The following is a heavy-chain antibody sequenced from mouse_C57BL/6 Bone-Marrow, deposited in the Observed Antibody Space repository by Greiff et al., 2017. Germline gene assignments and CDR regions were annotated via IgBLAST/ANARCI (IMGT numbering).Heavy chain of an antibody. CDR2: ISAGGSYT. J-gene: IGHJ3*01. Sequence: EVQLVESGGGLVKPGGSLKLSCAASGFTFSSYAMSWVRQTPEKRLEWVATISAGGSYTYYPDNVKGRFTISRDNDKNNLYLQMSHLKSEETAMYYCARESNYGSSWGFAYWGQGTLVNVSA. CDR3: ARESNYGSSWGFAY. V-gene: IGHV5-4*01. D-gene: IGHD1-1*01. CDR1: GFTFSSYA.